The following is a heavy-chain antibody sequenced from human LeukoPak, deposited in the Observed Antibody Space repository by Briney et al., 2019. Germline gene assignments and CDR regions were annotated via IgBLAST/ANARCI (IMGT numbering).Heavy chain of an antibody. V-gene: IGHV4-39*01. CDR2: IYYSGST. D-gene: IGHD2-2*02. CDR3: ARPIPGYYYYYMDV. Sequence: SETMSLTCTVSGGSISSSSYYWGWIRQPPGKGLEWIGSIYYSGSTYYNPSLKSRVTMSVDTSKNQFSLKLSSVTAADTAVYYCARPIPGYYYYYMDVWGKGTTVTVSS. J-gene: IGHJ6*03. CDR1: GGSISSSSYY.